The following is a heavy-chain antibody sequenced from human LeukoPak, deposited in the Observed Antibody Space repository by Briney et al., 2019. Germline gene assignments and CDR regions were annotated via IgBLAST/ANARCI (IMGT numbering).Heavy chain of an antibody. J-gene: IGHJ2*01. CDR2: IIPIFGTA. D-gene: IGHD2-2*01. CDR3: ARLKLTDIVVVPAAMRGWYFDL. V-gene: IGHV1-69*13. CDR1: GGTFSSYA. Sequence: SVKVSCKASGGTFSSYAISWVRQAPGQGLEWMGGIIPIFGTANYAQKFQGRVTITADESTSTAYMELSSLRSEDTAVYYCARLKLTDIVVVPAAMRGWYFDLWGRGTLVTVSS.